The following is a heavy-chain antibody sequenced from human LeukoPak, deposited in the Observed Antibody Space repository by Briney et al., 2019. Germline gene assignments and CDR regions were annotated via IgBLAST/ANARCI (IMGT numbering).Heavy chain of an antibody. CDR1: GFTFSSYE. V-gene: IGHV3-48*03. Sequence: PGGSLRLSCAASGFTFSSYEMNWVRQAPGKGLEWVSYISSSGSTIYYADSVKGRFTISRDNAKNSLYLQMNSLRAEDTAVYYCAKDRDYDSSGPNWFDPWGQGTLVTVSS. CDR3: AKDRDYDSSGPNWFDP. J-gene: IGHJ5*02. D-gene: IGHD3-22*01. CDR2: ISSSGSTI.